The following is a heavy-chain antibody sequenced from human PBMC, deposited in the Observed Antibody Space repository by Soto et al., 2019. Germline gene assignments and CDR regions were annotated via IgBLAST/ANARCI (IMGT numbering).Heavy chain of an antibody. Sequence: KPSETLSLTCTVSGGSISSSSYYWGWIRQPPGKELEWIGSIYYSGSTYYNPSLKSRVTISVDTSKNQLSLKLSSVTAADTAVYYCARLPIVVVPAAPYYYYYGMDVWGQGTTVTVSS. CDR2: IYYSGST. CDR3: ARLPIVVVPAAPYYYYYGMDV. V-gene: IGHV4-39*01. CDR1: GGSISSSSYY. D-gene: IGHD2-2*01. J-gene: IGHJ6*02.